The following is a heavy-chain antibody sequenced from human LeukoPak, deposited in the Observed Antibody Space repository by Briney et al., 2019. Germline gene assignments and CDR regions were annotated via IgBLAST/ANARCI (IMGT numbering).Heavy chain of an antibody. V-gene: IGHV1-18*01. Sequence: ASVKVSCKASGYTFTSYGISWVRQAPGQGLEWMGWISAYNGNTNYAQKLQGRVIMTTDTSTSTAYMELRSLRSDDTAVYYCARIVGATGSPSYYYYGMDVWGQGTTVTVSS. CDR1: GYTFTSYG. CDR3: ARIVGATGSPSYYYYGMDV. J-gene: IGHJ6*02. CDR2: ISAYNGNT. D-gene: IGHD1-26*01.